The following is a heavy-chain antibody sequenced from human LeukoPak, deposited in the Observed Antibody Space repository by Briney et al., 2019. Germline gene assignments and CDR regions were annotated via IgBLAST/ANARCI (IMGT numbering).Heavy chain of an antibody. V-gene: IGHV1-2*02. CDR2: INPNSGGT. J-gene: IGHJ4*02. D-gene: IGHD2-2*01. CDR1: GYTFTGYY. Sequence: ASVKVSCKASGYTFTGYYMRWVRQAPGQGLEWMGWINPNSGGTNYAQKFQGRVTMTRDTSISTAYMELSRLRSDDTAVYYCARDEDRKYQLLTYDYWGQGTLVTVSS. CDR3: ARDEDRKYQLLTYDY.